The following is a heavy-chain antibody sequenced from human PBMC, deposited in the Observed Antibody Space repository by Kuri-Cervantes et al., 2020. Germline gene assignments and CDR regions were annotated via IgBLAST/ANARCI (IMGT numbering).Heavy chain of an antibody. CDR3: ARGSYYDSSGYYY. CDR1: GYTFTTYD. CDR2: INPNSGGT. V-gene: IGHV1-2*04. Sequence: ASVKVSCKASGYTFTTYDFTWVRQAPGQGLEWMGWINPNSGGTNYAQKFQGWVTMTRDTSINTAYMELSRLRSDDTAVYYCARGSYYDSSGYYYWGQGTLVTVSS. D-gene: IGHD3-22*01. J-gene: IGHJ4*02.